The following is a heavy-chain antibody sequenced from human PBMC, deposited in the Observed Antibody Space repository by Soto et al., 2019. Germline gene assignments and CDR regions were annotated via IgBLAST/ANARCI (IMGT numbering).Heavy chain of an antibody. CDR1: GFTFSSYA. J-gene: IGHJ4*02. V-gene: IGHV3-23*01. D-gene: IGHD1-26*01. Sequence: PGGSLRLSCAASGFTFSSYAMSWVRQAPGKGLEWVSAISIRGDKTYYADSVKGRFTISSNSSKNTLYLQMNSLRAEDTAIYHCAKGVQWELPLEYWGQGTLVTVSS. CDR2: ISIRGDKT. CDR3: AKGVQWELPLEY.